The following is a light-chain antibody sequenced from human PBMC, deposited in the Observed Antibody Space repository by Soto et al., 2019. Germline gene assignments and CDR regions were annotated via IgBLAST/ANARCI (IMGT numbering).Light chain of an antibody. Sequence: DIQMTQSPSTLSASVGDRVTITCRASQSISSWLAWYQQKPGKAPKVLIYDASSLQSGVPSRFSGSRSGTEFTLTISSLQPDDFATYYCQQYNRYPCTVRQGTKVDSK. CDR2: DAS. CDR1: QSISSW. J-gene: IGKJ1*01. V-gene: IGKV1-5*01. CDR3: QQYNRYPCT.